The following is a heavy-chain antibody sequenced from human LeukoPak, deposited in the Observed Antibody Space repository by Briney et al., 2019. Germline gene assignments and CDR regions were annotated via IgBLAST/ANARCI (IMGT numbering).Heavy chain of an antibody. Sequence: GGSLRLSCAASGFTFSSYAMSWVRQAPGKGLEWVSGISGSGRTTYYADSVKGRFTISRDNSKNTLYLQMNSLRAEDTAVYYCAKDFSGRSYYDFWSGYSVFDYWGQGTLVTVSS. D-gene: IGHD3-3*01. J-gene: IGHJ4*02. V-gene: IGHV3-23*01. CDR2: ISGSGRTT. CDR1: GFTFSSYA. CDR3: AKDFSGRSYYDFWSGYSVFDY.